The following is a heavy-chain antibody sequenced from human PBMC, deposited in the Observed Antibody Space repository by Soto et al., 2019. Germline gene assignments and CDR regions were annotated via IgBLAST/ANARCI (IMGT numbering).Heavy chain of an antibody. J-gene: IGHJ5*02. D-gene: IGHD2-2*01. V-gene: IGHV4-59*02. CDR2: IYYSVST. CDR3: ERALPVAKGGFDP. CDR1: GGSVSSYY. Sequence: XGSLSLTCTVSGGSVSSYYWSWIRQPPGKGLEWIGYIYYSVSTNYNPSLKSRVTISVDTSKNQFSLKLSSVTAADTAVYYCERALPVAKGGFDPWGQGTLVTVSS.